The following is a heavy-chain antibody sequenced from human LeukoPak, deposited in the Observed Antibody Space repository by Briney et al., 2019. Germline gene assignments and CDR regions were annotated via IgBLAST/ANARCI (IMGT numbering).Heavy chain of an antibody. J-gene: IGHJ4*02. CDR1: GGSISSYY. V-gene: IGHV4-59*12. CDR3: ARGRGRAPLDY. CDR2: IYYSGST. Sequence: SETLSLTCTVSGGSISSYYWSWIRQPPGKGLEWIGYIYYSGSTNYNPSLKSRVTISVDTSKNQFSLKLSSVTAADTAVYYCARGRGRAPLDYWGQGTLVTVSS. D-gene: IGHD3-10*01.